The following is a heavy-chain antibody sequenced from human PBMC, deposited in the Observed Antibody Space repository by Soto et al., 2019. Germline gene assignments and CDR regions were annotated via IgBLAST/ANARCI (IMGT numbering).Heavy chain of an antibody. V-gene: IGHV1-3*01. CDR3: ARDPSYYGMDV. CDR1: GYTFTSYA. Sequence: ASVKVSCKAAGYTFTSYAMHWVRQAPGQRLEWMGWINAGNGNTKYSQKFQGRVTITRDTSASTAYMELSSLRSEDTAVYYCARDPSYYGMDVWGQGTTVTVSS. J-gene: IGHJ6*02. CDR2: INAGNGNT.